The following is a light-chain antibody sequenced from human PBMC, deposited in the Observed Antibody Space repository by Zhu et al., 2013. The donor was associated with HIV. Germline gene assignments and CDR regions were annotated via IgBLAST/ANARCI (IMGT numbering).Light chain of an antibody. CDR1: SSDVGSYNL. V-gene: IGLV2-23*01. J-gene: IGLJ3*02. CDR3: CSYAGRSTWV. Sequence: QSALTQPASVSGSPGQSITISCTGTSSDVGSYNLVSWYQQYPGKVPQTHRFMRAVSGPSGVSNRFSGSKSGNTASLTVSGLQAEDEADYYCCSYAGRSTWVFGGGTKLTVL. CDR2: RAV.